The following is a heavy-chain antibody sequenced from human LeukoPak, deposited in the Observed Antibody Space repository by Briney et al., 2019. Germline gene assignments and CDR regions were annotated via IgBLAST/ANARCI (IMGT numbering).Heavy chain of an antibody. CDR1: GFTVSSNY. J-gene: IGHJ6*02. V-gene: IGHV3-66*01. D-gene: IGHD6-19*01. CDR2: IYSGGST. CDR3: ARDLLAVARHYGMDV. Sequence: SGGSLRLSCAASGFTVSSNYMNWVRQAPGKGLEWVSVIYSGGSTYYADSVKSRFTISRDNSKNTLYLQMNSLRAEDTAVYYCARDLLAVARHYGMDVWGQGTAVTVSS.